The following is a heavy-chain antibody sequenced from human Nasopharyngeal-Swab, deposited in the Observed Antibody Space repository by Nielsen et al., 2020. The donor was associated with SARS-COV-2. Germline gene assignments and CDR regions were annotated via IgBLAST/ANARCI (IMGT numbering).Heavy chain of an antibody. CDR1: GFTFSGSA. CDR2: IRSKANSYAT. Sequence: GESLKISCAASGFTFSGSAMHWVRQASGKGLEWVGRIRSKANSYATAYAASVKGRFTISRDDSKNTAYLQMNSLKTEDTAVYYCASGKGYYYGSGTFDYWGQGTLVTVSS. CDR3: ASGKGYYYGSGTFDY. J-gene: IGHJ4*02. D-gene: IGHD3-10*01. V-gene: IGHV3-73*01.